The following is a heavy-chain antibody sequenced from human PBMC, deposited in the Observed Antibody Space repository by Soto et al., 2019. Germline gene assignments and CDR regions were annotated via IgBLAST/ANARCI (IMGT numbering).Heavy chain of an antibody. Sequence: PGWSLRLSCAASGFTFSSYWMHWVRQAPGKGLVWVSRINSDGSSTSYADSVKGRFTISRDNAKNTLYLQMNSLRAEDTAVYYCARDRGYSIGPPENWFDPWGQATLVTSPQ. V-gene: IGHV3-74*01. D-gene: IGHD6-19*01. CDR2: INSDGSST. J-gene: IGHJ5*02. CDR1: GFTFSSYW. CDR3: ARDRGYSIGPPENWFDP.